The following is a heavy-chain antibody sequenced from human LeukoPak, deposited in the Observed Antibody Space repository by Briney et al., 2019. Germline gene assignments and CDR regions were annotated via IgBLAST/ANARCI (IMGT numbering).Heavy chain of an antibody. Sequence: GGSLRLSCAASGFTFSSYWMSWVRQAPGKGLEWVANIKQDGSEKYYVDSVKGRFTISRDNAKNSLYLQMNSLRAEDTAVYYCARSLAYYDYVWGSYRYRSVAAFDIWGQGTMVTVSS. D-gene: IGHD3-16*02. CDR1: GFTFSSYW. V-gene: IGHV3-7*01. J-gene: IGHJ3*02. CDR3: ARSLAYYDYVWGSYRYRSVAAFDI. CDR2: IKQDGSEK.